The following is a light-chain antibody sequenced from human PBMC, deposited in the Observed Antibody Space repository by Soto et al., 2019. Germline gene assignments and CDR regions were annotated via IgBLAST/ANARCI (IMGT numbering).Light chain of an antibody. V-gene: IGLV7-43*01. CDR2: STT. CDR3: LLFFGGAHV. Sequence: QAVVTQEPSLTVSPGGTVTLTCSWSTGAVTSDYNPNWFQQKPGQAPTSLIYSTTNRHSWTPARFSGSLLGGQAALTLSGVQPEDEAEYYCLLFFGGAHVFGGGTKLTV. CDR1: TGAVTSDYN. J-gene: IGLJ2*01.